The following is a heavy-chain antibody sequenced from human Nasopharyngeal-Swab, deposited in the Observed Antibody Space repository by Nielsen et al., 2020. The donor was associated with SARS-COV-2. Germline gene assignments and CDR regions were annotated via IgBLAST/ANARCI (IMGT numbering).Heavy chain of an antibody. CDR2: ISGSGGST. V-gene: IGHV3-23*01. CDR3: AKAPRNTAMVNYFDY. Sequence: GGSLRLSCAASGFTFSSYAMSWVRQAPGKGLEWASAISGSGGSTYYADSVKGRFTISRDNSKNTLYLQMNSLRAEDTAVYYCAKAPRNTAMVNYFDYWRQSTLVTVSS. J-gene: IGHJ4*02. CDR1: GFTFSSYA. D-gene: IGHD5-18*01.